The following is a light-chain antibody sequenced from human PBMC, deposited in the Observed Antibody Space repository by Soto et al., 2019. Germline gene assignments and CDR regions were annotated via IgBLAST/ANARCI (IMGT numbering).Light chain of an antibody. CDR3: SSYRGSNTVV. V-gene: IGLV2-14*01. J-gene: IGLJ2*01. CDR2: NAF. Sequence: QSALTQPASVSGSPGQSITISCTGTSSDVGGYNYVSWYQQHPGRAPKLMIYNAFDRPSGVSNRFSGSKSGNTASLTISGLQAEDEAEYYCSSYRGSNTVVFGGGTKLTVL. CDR1: SSDVGGYNY.